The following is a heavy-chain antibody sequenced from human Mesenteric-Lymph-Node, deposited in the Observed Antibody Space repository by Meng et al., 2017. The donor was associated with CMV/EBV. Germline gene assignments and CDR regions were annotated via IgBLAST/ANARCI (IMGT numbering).Heavy chain of an antibody. Sequence: ASVKVSCKASAYRFTGNFIHWVRQAPGQRLEWMGSIDPDSDDTYYAQKFQGRVTMTRDTSISTAFMELRSLRSDDTAVYYCARAGGGNWGISSAYDYWGQGTLVTVSS. J-gene: IGHJ4*02. V-gene: IGHV1-2*02. CDR2: IDPDSDDT. CDR1: AYRFTGNF. D-gene: IGHD2/OR15-2a*01. CDR3: ARAGGGNWGISSAYDY.